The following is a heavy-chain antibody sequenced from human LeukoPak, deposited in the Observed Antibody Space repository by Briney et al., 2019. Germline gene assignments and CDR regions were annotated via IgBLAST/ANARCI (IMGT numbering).Heavy chain of an antibody. CDR3: ASLGSVRSPLGP. D-gene: IGHD3-10*01. Sequence: SETLSLTCTVSGGSISSYYWSWIRQPPGKGLEWIGYIYATGSTNYNPSLKSRVTISVDTSKNQFSLNLRSVTAADTAVYYCASLGSVRSPLGPWGQGTLVTVSS. V-gene: IGHV4-4*09. CDR1: GGSISSYY. J-gene: IGHJ5*02. CDR2: IYATGST.